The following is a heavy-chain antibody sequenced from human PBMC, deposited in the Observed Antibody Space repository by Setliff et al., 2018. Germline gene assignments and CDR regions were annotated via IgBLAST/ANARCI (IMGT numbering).Heavy chain of an antibody. V-gene: IGHV4-4*08. CDR1: GASISDSY. J-gene: IGHJ4*02. D-gene: IGHD1-1*01. Sequence: SETLSLTCGVSGASISDSYWSWIRQPPGKGLEWIGHILTTGSTNYNPSLKSRIAISADTSRDRFSPRLTSVTAADTAIYYCARFCGTSNCQHAPLFDYWGQGILVTVSS. CDR2: ILTTGST. CDR3: ARFCGTSNCQHAPLFDY.